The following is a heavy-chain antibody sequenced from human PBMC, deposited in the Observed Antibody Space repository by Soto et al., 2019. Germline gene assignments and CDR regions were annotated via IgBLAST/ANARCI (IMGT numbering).Heavy chain of an antibody. V-gene: IGHV1-2*02. CDR2: INPNSGGT. CDR3: ARDNWNYYGMDV. D-gene: IGHD1-20*01. Sequence: ASVKVSCKASGYTFTGYYMHWVRQAPGQGLEWMGWINPNSGGTNYAQKFQGRVTMTRDTSISTAYMELSRLRSDDTAVYYCARDNWNYYGMDVWGQGTTVTVCS. J-gene: IGHJ6*02. CDR1: GYTFTGYY.